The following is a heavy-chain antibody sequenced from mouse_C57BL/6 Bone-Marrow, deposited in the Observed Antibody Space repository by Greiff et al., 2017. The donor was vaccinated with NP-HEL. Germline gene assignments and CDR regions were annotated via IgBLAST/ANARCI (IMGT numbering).Heavy chain of an antibody. CDR1: GYAFSSYW. CDR3: ARFPFITTVVDYFDD. CDR2: IYPGDGDT. Sequence: VQLQQSGAELVKPGASVKISCKASGYAFSSYWMNWVKQRPGKGLEWIGQIYPGDGDTNYNGKFKGKATLTADKSSSTAYMQLSSLTSEDSAVYFCARFPFITTVVDYFDDWGQGTTLTVSS. J-gene: IGHJ2*01. V-gene: IGHV1-80*01. D-gene: IGHD1-1*01.